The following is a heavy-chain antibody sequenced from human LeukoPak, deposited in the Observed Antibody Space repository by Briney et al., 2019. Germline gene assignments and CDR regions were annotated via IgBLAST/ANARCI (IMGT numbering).Heavy chain of an antibody. J-gene: IGHJ4*02. CDR1: VYSFTVYY. CDR3: ARGPPTIVVVITTGDFDS. Sequence: GASVTVSFKSSVYSFTVYYIHWVRQAPGQGREGMGWINPNSGGTNYAQKFQGRVTMTRDTSISTAYIELRRLRSDDRAVYYCARGPPTIVVVITTGDFDSWGQGTLVTVSS. V-gene: IGHV1-2*02. D-gene: IGHD3-22*01. CDR2: INPNSGGT.